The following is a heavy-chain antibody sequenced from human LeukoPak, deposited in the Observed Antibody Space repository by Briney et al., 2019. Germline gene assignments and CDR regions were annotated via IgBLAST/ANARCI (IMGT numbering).Heavy chain of an antibody. V-gene: IGHV1-2*02. CDR3: AREGYSNYVANWFDP. Sequence: APVKVSCKASGYTFTGYYMHWVRQAPGQGLEWMGWINPNSGGTNCAQKFQGRVTMTRDTSISTAYMELSRLRSDDTAVYYCAREGYSNYVANWFDPWGQGTLVTVSS. CDR1: GYTFTGYY. CDR2: INPNSGGT. D-gene: IGHD4-11*01. J-gene: IGHJ5*02.